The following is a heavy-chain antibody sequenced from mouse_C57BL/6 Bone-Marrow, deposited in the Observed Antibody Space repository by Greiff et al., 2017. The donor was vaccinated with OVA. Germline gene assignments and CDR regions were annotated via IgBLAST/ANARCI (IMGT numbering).Heavy chain of an antibody. Sequence: VKLMESGAELVKPGASVKISCKASGYAFSSYWMNWVKQRPGKGLEWIGQIYPGDGDTNYNGKFKGKATLTADKSSSTAYMQLSSLTSEDSAVYFCATRQRYAMDYWGQGTSVTVSS. J-gene: IGHJ4*01. CDR1: GYAFSSYW. V-gene: IGHV1-80*01. CDR2: IYPGDGDT. CDR3: ATRQRYAMDY. D-gene: IGHD3-2*01.